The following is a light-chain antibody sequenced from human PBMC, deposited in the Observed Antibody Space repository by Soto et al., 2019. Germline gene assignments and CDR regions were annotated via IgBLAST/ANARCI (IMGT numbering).Light chain of an antibody. V-gene: IGKV3-20*01. Sequence: EIVLTQSPGTLSLSPGERATLSCGASQSVSSNYLAWYQQKPGQAPRLLIYSASSRATGIPDRISGGGSGTDFTLTINRLEPEDVAVYYCQQYHSSTYTFGQGTKLEI. CDR3: QQYHSSTYT. CDR1: QSVSSNY. CDR2: SAS. J-gene: IGKJ2*01.